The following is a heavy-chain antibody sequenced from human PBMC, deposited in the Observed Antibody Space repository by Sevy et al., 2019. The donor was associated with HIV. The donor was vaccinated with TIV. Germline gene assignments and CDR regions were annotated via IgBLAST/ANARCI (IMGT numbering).Heavy chain of an antibody. CDR2: ISYSGTNK. D-gene: IGHD2-21*02. CDR3: PTVAVEYCTDDCYHRFDS. Sequence: GGSLRLSCAASGFTFTLYAIHWVRQAPGKGLEWVALISYSGTNKYYADSVKGRFTISRDDSKNTAYLQMNNLRTDDTNVYYSPTVAVEYCTDDCYHRFDSWVQGTQVTVSS. V-gene: IGHV3-30-3*01. J-gene: IGHJ4*02. CDR1: GFTFTLYA.